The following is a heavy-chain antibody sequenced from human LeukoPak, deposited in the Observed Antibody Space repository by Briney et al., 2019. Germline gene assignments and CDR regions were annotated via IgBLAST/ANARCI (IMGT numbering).Heavy chain of an antibody. Sequence: INPNSGGTNYAQKFQGRVTMTRDTSISTAYMELSRLRSDDTAVYYCARELVRSYYGMDVWGQGTTVTVSS. CDR2: INPNSGGT. CDR3: ARELVRSYYGMDV. J-gene: IGHJ6*02. D-gene: IGHD6-6*01. V-gene: IGHV1-2*02.